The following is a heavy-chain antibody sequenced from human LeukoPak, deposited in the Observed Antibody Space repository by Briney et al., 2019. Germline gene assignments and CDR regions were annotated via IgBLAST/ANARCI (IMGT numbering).Heavy chain of an antibody. CDR3: ARLKLGAYFDL. CDR2: VYNSGDT. D-gene: IGHD3-16*01. Sequence: SETLSLTCTVSDGSTSSDYWSLIRQSPGKGLEWVGYVYNSGDTGKNPSLKSRVTILLDTSKNQCSLKLTSVSAADTAVYYCARLKLGAYFDLWGRGTLVTVSS. J-gene: IGHJ2*01. V-gene: IGHV4-59*08. CDR1: DGSTSSDY.